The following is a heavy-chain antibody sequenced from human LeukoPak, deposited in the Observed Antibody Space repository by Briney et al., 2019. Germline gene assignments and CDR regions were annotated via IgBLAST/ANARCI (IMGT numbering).Heavy chain of an antibody. V-gene: IGHV4-4*07. D-gene: IGHD3-3*01. Sequence: SETLSLTCTVSGYSISSAYYWSWIRQPAGKGLEWIGRIYPSGSTNYNPSLKSRVSMSIDTSKNHFSLNLTSVTAADTAIYYCARDVRVAGFDIWGQGTMVTVSS. J-gene: IGHJ3*02. CDR3: ARDVRVAGFDI. CDR1: GYSISSAYY. CDR2: IYPSGST.